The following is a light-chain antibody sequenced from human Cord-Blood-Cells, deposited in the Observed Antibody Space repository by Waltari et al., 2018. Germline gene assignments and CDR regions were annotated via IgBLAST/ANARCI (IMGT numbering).Light chain of an antibody. J-gene: IGKJ4*01. CDR3: QQYDNLPLT. Sequence: DIQMTQSPSSLSASVGDRVTITCQASQDISNYLNWYQQKPGKAPKLLIYDASNLETGVPSRFSGSGSGTDCTFTICSLQPEDIATYYCQQYDNLPLTFGGGTKVEIK. V-gene: IGKV1-33*01. CDR2: DAS. CDR1: QDISNY.